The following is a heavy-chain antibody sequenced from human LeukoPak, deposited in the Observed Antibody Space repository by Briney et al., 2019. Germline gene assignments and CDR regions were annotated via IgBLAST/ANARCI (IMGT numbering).Heavy chain of an antibody. Sequence: GGSLRLSCAASGFTFSNYGMHWARQAPGKGLEWVAVIWYDGSNKYYADSVKGRFTISRDNSKNTLYLQMNSLRAEDTAVYYCAAAAYRLQHWGQGTLVTVSS. V-gene: IGHV3-33*01. CDR1: GFTFSNYG. CDR2: IWYDGSNK. D-gene: IGHD6-13*01. J-gene: IGHJ1*01. CDR3: AAAAYRLQH.